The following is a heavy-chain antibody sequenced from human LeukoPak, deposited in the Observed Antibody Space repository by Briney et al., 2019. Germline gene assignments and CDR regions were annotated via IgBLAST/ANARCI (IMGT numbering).Heavy chain of an antibody. V-gene: IGHV3-20*04. CDR2: VNTDGGST. Sequence: GGSLRLSCAASGFKFDDDDMSWVRQVPGKGLEWVARVNTDGGSTGYVDSVKGRFAISRDNTKNSLFLQMDSLRTEDTALYYCVRDPFCSSTTRRSFEDWFDTWGQGTLVTVSS. D-gene: IGHD2/OR15-2a*01. CDR3: VRDPFCSSTTRRSFEDWFDT. J-gene: IGHJ5*02. CDR1: GFKFDDDD.